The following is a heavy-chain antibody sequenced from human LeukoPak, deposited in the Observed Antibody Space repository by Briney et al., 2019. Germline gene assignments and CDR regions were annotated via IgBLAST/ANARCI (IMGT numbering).Heavy chain of an antibody. D-gene: IGHD6-6*01. V-gene: IGHV4-59*12. Sequence: ETLSLTCTVSGGSLSSYYWSWIRQPPGKGQEWIGYIYYSGSTNYNPSLKSRVTISVDTSKNQFSLKLSSVTAADTAVYYCARGLAAREHYWGQGTLVTVSS. CDR2: IYYSGST. CDR3: ARGLAAREHY. CDR1: GGSLSSYY. J-gene: IGHJ4*02.